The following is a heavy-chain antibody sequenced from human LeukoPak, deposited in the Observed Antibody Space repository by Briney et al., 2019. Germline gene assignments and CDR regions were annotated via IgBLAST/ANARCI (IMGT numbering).Heavy chain of an antibody. CDR2: IYYSGST. V-gene: IGHV4-39*07. Sequence: SETLSLTCTVSGGSISSSSYYWGWIRQPPGKGLEWIGSIYYSGSTYYNPSLKSRATISMDTSKNQFSLKLNSVTAADTAVYYCAREYTLYRSGWFLDYWGQGTVVTVSS. J-gene: IGHJ4*02. CDR3: AREYTLYRSGWFLDY. CDR1: GGSISSSSYY. D-gene: IGHD6-19*01.